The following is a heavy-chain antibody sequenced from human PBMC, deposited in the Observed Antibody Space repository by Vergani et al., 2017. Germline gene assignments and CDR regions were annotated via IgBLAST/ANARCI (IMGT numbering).Heavy chain of an antibody. CDR1: GFTFSRYW. J-gene: IGHJ2*01. V-gene: IGHV3-74*01. Sequence: EVQLVESGGGLVQPGGSLRLSCAASGFTFSRYWMHWVRQAPGKGLVWVSRISSSGDNRYYADSVKGRFTISRDNSKNTLYLQMNSLRADDTAVYYCAKVLTGGYWYFDLWGRGTLVTVSS. CDR2: ISSSGDNR. D-gene: IGHD7-27*01. CDR3: AKVLTGGYWYFDL.